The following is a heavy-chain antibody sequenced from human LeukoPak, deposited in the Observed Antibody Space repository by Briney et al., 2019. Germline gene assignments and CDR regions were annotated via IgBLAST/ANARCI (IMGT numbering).Heavy chain of an antibody. CDR1: GFAFNTYE. J-gene: IGHJ4*02. D-gene: IGHD3-22*01. Sequence: GGSLRLSCAASGFAFNTYEMNWVRQAPGKGLQWLAYIPSSGSSIYYADYVKGRFTISRDNAKNSLYLQMDSLRAEDTAVYYCATHPSRYYYDSSGYAKYWGQGTLVTVSS. V-gene: IGHV3-48*03. CDR2: IPSSGSSI. CDR3: ATHPSRYYYDSSGYAKY.